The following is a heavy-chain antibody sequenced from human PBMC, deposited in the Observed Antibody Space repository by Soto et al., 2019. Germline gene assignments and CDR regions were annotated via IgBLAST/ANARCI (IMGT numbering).Heavy chain of an antibody. D-gene: IGHD1-26*01. CDR2: ISYDGSNK. Sequence: GGSLRLSCAASGFTFSSYGMHWVRQAPGKGLEWVAVISYDGSNKYYADSVKGRFTISRDNSKNTLYLQMNSLRAEDTAVYYCAKDGDEWVPWARQYYYYGMDVWGQGTTVTVSS. CDR3: AKDGDEWVPWARQYYYYGMDV. CDR1: GFTFSSYG. J-gene: IGHJ6*02. V-gene: IGHV3-30*18.